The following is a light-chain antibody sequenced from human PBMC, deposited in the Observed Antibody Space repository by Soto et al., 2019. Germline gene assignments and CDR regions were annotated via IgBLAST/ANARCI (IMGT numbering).Light chain of an antibody. V-gene: IGKV3-15*01. J-gene: IGKJ1*01. CDR3: HQYNNWPPWT. Sequence: EVVMTQSPATLSVSPGERATLSCMASQSVSINLAWYQQKPGQAPRLLIFGASTRATGIPARFSGSGSGTEFTLTISSLQSEDFAVYYCHQYNNWPPWTFGQGTKVEIQ. CDR2: GAS. CDR1: QSVSIN.